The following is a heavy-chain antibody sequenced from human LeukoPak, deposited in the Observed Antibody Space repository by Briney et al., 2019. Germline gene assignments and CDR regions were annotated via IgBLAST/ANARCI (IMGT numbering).Heavy chain of an antibody. CDR2: VSSSTIYA. V-gene: IGHV3-21*01. CDR3: ARGPDFWSGYSGDYFDY. Sequence: GGSLRLSCAASGFTFSSYSMNWVRQAPGKGLEWVSSVSSSTIYAYYADSVKGRFTISRDNAKNSLYLQMNSLRAEDTAVYYCARGPDFWSGYSGDYFDYWGQGILVTVSS. CDR1: GFTFSSYS. J-gene: IGHJ4*02. D-gene: IGHD3-3*01.